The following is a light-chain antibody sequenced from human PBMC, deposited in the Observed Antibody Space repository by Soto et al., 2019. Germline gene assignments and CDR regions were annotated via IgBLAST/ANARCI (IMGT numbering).Light chain of an antibody. CDR3: QQRHMWPIT. CDR2: GAS. CDR1: QSISNN. J-gene: IGKJ5*01. Sequence: IVMTQSPATLSLSPGEKATLSCRASQSISNNFAWFQQKPGQVPRLLIYGASNRATGVSARFSGSGSGTEFTLTISSLQSEDFAVYYCQQRHMWPITFGQGTRLEIK. V-gene: IGKV3-15*01.